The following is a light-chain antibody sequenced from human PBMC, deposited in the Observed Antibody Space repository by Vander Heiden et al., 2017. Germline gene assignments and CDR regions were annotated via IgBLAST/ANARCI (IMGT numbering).Light chain of an antibody. V-gene: IGKV1-39*01. Sequence: DIQMTQSRSSLSPSVRDSVTITCRASQSISSYLNWYQQKPGKAPKLLIYAASSLQRGVTSRFSGSGYGKDVTLTISSRQPEDFAAYYCQQRDSNAPLTFGGGTKVEIK. CDR3: QQRDSNAPLT. CDR1: QSISSY. CDR2: AAS. J-gene: IGKJ4*01.